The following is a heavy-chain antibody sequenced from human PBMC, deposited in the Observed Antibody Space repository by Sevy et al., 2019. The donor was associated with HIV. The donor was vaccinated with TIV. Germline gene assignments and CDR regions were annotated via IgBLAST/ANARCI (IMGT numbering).Heavy chain of an antibody. Sequence: SETLSLTCTVSSGSISSSTYYWAWIRQPPGKGLEWIGSIFYSGSPYYNPSLQSRLTISVDTSKNQFSLKLSSVTAADTAVYYCASHNYSDRSGYYYPVWFDYWGRGTLFTVSS. CDR1: SGSISSSTYY. J-gene: IGHJ4*02. CDR2: IFYSGSP. CDR3: ASHNYSDRSGYYYPVWFDY. V-gene: IGHV4-39*01. D-gene: IGHD3-22*01.